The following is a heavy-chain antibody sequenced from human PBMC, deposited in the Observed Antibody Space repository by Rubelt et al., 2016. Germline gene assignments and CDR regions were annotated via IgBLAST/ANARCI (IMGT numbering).Heavy chain of an antibody. D-gene: IGHD6-13*01. CDR2: IIPVFGTA. V-gene: IGHV1-69*01. CDR3: ARGGAAAADDNDAFDI. Sequence: QVQLVQSGAEVKKPGSSVKVSCKASGSTFSSYAISWVRQAPGQGLEWMGGIIPVFGTANYAQKFQGRVTITADESTSTAYMELSSLRSEDTAVYYCARGGAAAADDNDAFDIWGQGTMVTVSS. J-gene: IGHJ3*02. CDR1: GSTFSSYA.